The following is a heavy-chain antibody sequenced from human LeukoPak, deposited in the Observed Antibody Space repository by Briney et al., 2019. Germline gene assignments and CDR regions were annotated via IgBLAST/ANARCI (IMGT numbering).Heavy chain of an antibody. CDR1: GFTFSSYS. Sequence: NAGGSLRFSCAASGFTFSSYSMNWVHQAPGKGLEWVSFISSSSSYIYYADSVKGRFTISRDNAKNSLYLQMNSLRAEDTAVYYCASLSVAGTAFDIWGQGTMVTVSS. CDR2: ISSSSSYI. V-gene: IGHV3-21*01. CDR3: ASLSVAGTAFDI. J-gene: IGHJ3*02. D-gene: IGHD6-19*01.